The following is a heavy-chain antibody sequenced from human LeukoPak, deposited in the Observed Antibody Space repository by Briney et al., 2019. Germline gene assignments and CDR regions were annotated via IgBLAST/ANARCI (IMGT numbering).Heavy chain of an antibody. V-gene: IGHV3-21*01. D-gene: IGHD6-13*01. CDR3: ASIGYSTPLGYYYYMDV. J-gene: IGHJ6*03. CDR1: GFTFSSYS. Sequence: SGGSLRLSCAASGFTFSSYSMNWVRQAPGKGLEWVSSISSSSSYIYYADSVKGRFTISRDNAKNSLYLQMNSLRAEDTAVYYCASIGYSTPLGYYYYMDVWGKGTTVTVSS. CDR2: ISSSSSYI.